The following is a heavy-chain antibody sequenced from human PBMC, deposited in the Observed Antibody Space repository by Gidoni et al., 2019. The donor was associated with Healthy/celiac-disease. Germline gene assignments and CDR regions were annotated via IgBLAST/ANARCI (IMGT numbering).Heavy chain of an antibody. CDR3: AKESVVVPAARRAGRGCDY. D-gene: IGHD2-2*01. Sequence: DSVKGRFTISRDNSKNTLYLQMNSLRAEDTAVYYCAKESVVVPAARRAGRGCDYWGQGTLVTVSS. J-gene: IGHJ4*02. V-gene: IGHV3-30*02.